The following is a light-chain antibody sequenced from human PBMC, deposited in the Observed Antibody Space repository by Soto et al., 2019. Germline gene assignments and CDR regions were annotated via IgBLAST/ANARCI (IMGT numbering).Light chain of an antibody. V-gene: IGKV2-28*01. CDR2: MGS. CDR1: QSLLHKNGDNY. Sequence: DIVMTQSPLSLPVTPGEAASISCRSSQSLLHKNGDNYFNWYLQKPGQSPQVLIYMGSKRASGVPDRVSGSGSGTYFTLTISRVEAEDAGVYYCMQALQTPRTVGQGTKVDSK. CDR3: MQALQTPRT. J-gene: IGKJ1*01.